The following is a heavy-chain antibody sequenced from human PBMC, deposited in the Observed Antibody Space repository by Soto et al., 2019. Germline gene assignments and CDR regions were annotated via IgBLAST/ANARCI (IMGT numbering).Heavy chain of an antibody. Sequence: QLQLQESGPGLVKPSETLSLTCTVSGGSISSSSYYWGWIRQPPGKGLEWIGSIYYSGSTYYNPSPKSRVTKSVDTSKNQYSLKLSSVTAADTAVYYCARLRWFGNNWFDPWGQGTLVTVSS. V-gene: IGHV4-39*01. CDR1: GGSISSSSYY. J-gene: IGHJ5*02. CDR2: IYYSGST. CDR3: ARLRWFGNNWFDP. D-gene: IGHD3-10*01.